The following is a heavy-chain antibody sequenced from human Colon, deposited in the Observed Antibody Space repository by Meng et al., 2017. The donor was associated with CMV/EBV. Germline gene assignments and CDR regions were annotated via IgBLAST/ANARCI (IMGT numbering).Heavy chain of an antibody. CDR3: ARNMVTVNSGFDV. Sequence: VSGFALRSALPSWVRFPPPPGMGLDCLASFHFGGGANYNPSLVSRVTISVGTSKKHLSLSLRSVTAADTAVYYCARNMVTVNSGFDVWGQGTLVTVSS. CDR1: GFALRSALPS. J-gene: IGHJ4*02. D-gene: IGHD4-11*01. CDR2: FHFGGGA. V-gene: IGHV4-39*07.